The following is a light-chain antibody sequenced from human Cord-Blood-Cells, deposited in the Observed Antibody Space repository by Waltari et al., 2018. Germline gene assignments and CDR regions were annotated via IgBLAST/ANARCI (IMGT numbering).Light chain of an antibody. CDR3: SSYTSSSTV. Sequence: QSALTQPASVSGSPGQPITISCTGTSSDVGGYNYVSWYQQHPGKAPKLMLYDVSHRPSGVSNRFSGSESCNTACLTVSGLQAEYEAGYSCSSYTSSSTVCGGGTELGVL. V-gene: IGLV2-14*01. J-gene: IGLJ2*01. CDR1: SSDVGGYNY. CDR2: DVS.